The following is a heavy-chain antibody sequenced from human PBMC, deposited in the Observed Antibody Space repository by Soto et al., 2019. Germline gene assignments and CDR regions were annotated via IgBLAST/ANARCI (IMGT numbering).Heavy chain of an antibody. D-gene: IGHD2-2*01. CDR2: ISPILGIA. V-gene: IGHV1-69*02. Sequence: QVPLVQSGAEVKKPGASVKVSCKASGGTFSSYTISWVRQAPGQGLEWMGRISPILGIANYAQKFQGRVTITADKSTMTAYMGRSSLRSEDTAVYDCASEAGVGPAAIDYWGQGTMVTVSS. CDR3: ASEAGVGPAAIDY. J-gene: IGHJ4*02. CDR1: GGTFSSYT.